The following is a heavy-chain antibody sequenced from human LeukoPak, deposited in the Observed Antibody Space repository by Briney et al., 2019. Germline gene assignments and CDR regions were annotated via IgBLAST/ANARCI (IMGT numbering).Heavy chain of an antibody. CDR1: GFTFSSYW. D-gene: IGHD1-26*01. CDR3: ANHGVYSGSYSMDV. J-gene: IGHJ6*02. CDR2: IKQDGSEK. V-gene: IGHV3-7*03. Sequence: GGSLRLSCAASGFTFSSYWMSWVRQAPGKGLEWVANIKQDGSEKYYVDPVKGRFTISRDNSKNTLYLQMNSLRADDTAVYYCANHGVYSGSYSMDVWGQGTTVIVSS.